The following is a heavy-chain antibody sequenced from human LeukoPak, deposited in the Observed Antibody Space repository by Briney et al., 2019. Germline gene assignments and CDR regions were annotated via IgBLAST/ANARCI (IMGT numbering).Heavy chain of an antibody. D-gene: IGHD1-1*01. CDR2: IYTSGSR. CDR3: VRGRSTGDY. V-gene: IGHV3-66*01. Sequence: GGSLRLSCAASGFTVSNYYMSWVRQAPGKSLKWVSTIYTSGSRFYADSVKDRFNISRDTSRNALYLQMNSLRVGDTAVYYCVRGRSTGDYWGQGTLVTVSS. CDR1: GFTVSNYY. J-gene: IGHJ4*02.